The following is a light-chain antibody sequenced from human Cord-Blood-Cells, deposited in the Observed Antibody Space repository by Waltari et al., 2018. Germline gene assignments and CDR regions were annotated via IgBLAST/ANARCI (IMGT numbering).Light chain of an antibody. CDR1: QSVSSY. CDR2: YAS. Sequence: EIVLTQSPATLSLSPGERATLSCRASQSVSSYLAWYQQKPGQAPRLLIDYASNRATGIPARFSGSGSGTDFTLTISSLEPEDFAVYYCQQRSNWPLTFGGGTKVEIK. CDR3: QQRSNWPLT. V-gene: IGKV3-11*01. J-gene: IGKJ4*01.